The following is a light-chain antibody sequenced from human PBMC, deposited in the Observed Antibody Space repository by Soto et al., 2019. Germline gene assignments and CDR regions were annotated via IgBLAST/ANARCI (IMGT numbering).Light chain of an antibody. CDR1: QRVSNSY. J-gene: IGKJ2*01. Sequence: EIVLTQSPGTLSLSPGETATLSCRASQRVSNSYLAWYQKKPGQAPRLLIYGASSRAAGIPDRFSGSGSGTYFTPTSSRLEHDDFAVYFCQRYGGSPPFTFGQGTKVEI. CDR2: GAS. V-gene: IGKV3-20*01. CDR3: QRYGGSPPFT.